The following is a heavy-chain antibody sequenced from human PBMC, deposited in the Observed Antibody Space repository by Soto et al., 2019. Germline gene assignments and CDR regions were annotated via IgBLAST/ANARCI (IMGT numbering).Heavy chain of an antibody. V-gene: IGHV1-18*01. J-gene: IGHJ6*03. CDR3: AREIASAANYYMDV. D-gene: IGHD6-13*01. CDR1: GYTFTSYG. Sequence: QVQLVQSGAEVKKPGASVKVSCKDSGYTFTSYGISWVRQAPGQGLEWMGWISAYNGNTNYAQKLQGRVSMTTDTSTSRADMELRSLRSDDTAVYYCAREIASAANYYMDVWSKVTTVTVSS. CDR2: ISAYNGNT.